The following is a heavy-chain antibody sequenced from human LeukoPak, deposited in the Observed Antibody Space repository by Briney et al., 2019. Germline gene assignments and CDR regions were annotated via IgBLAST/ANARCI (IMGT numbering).Heavy chain of an antibody. J-gene: IGHJ5*02. CDR3: ARPQHIAAGGTLGASWFDP. D-gene: IGHD6-13*01. Sequence: SETLSLTCTVSGGSISSGGYYWSWIRQHPGKGLEWIGYIYYSGSTYYNPSLKSQVTISVDTSKNQFSLKLSSVTAADTAVYYCARPQHIAAGGTLGASWFDPWGQGTLVTVSS. CDR2: IYYSGST. CDR1: GGSISSGGYY. V-gene: IGHV4-31*01.